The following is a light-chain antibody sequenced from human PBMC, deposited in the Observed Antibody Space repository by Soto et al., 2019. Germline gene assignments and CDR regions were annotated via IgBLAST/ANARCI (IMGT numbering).Light chain of an antibody. Sequence: QSALTQPASVSGSPGQSITISCTGTSSDVGSYNLVSWYQQHPGKGPKLMIYEVSKRPSWGSNRFSGSKSGNTASLTISGLQAEDEADYYCCSYAGSSTLVFGTGTKLTVL. CDR3: CSYAGSSTLV. CDR1: SSDVGSYNL. J-gene: IGLJ1*01. CDR2: EVS. V-gene: IGLV2-23*02.